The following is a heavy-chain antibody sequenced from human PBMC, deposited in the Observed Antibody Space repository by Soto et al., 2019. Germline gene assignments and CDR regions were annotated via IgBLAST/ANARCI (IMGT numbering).Heavy chain of an antibody. J-gene: IGHJ4*02. D-gene: IGHD4-17*01. CDR3: ARGASYGDLDH. CDR2: IYYNESP. Sequence: SETLSLTCTVSGGSISSYYWSWIRQPPGKGLEWIGYIYYNESPNYNPSLKSRVTISVDTSKNQFSLKLSSVTAADTAVYYCARGASYGDLDHWGQGTLVT. CDR1: GGSISSYY. V-gene: IGHV4-59*01.